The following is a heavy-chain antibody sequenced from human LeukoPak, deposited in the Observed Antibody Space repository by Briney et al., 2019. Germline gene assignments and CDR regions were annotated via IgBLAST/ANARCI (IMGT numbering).Heavy chain of an antibody. D-gene: IGHD5-24*01. Sequence: PSETLSLTCAVYGGSFSGYYWSWIRQPPGKGLEWIGEINHSGSTNYNPSLKSRVTISVDTSKNQFSLKLSSVTAADTAVYYCARAMAMDYWGQGTLVTVSS. CDR1: GGSFSGYY. J-gene: IGHJ4*02. V-gene: IGHV4-34*01. CDR3: ARAMAMDY. CDR2: INHSGST.